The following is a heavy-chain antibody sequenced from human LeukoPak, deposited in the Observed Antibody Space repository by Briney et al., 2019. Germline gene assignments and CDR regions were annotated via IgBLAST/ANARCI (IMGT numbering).Heavy chain of an antibody. V-gene: IGHV3-30-3*01. Sequence: GGSLRLSCAASGFTFSSYAMHWVRQAPGKGLEWVAVISYDGSNKYYADSVKGRFTISRDNSKNTLYLQMNSLRAEDTAVYYCARDTGYYGSGSYFVGANFDYWGQGTLVTVSS. CDR2: ISYDGSNK. J-gene: IGHJ4*02. CDR1: GFTFSSYA. D-gene: IGHD3-10*01. CDR3: ARDTGYYGSGSYFVGANFDY.